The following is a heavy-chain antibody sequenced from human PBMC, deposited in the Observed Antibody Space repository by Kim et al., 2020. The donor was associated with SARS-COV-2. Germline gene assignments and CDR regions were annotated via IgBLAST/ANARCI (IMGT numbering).Heavy chain of an antibody. J-gene: IGHJ3*02. CDR3: ARPPYYYGSGSYLFAFDI. D-gene: IGHD3-10*01. CDR1: GYSFTSYW. CDR2: IYPGDSDT. Sequence: GESLKISCKGSGYSFTSYWIGWVRQMPGKGLEWMGIIYPGDSDTRYSPSFQGQVTISADKSISTAYLQWSSLKASDTATYYCARPPYYYGSGSYLFAFDIWGQGTMVTVSS. V-gene: IGHV5-51*01.